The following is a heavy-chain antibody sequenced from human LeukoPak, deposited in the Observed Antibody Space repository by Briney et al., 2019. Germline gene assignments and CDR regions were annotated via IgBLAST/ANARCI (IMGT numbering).Heavy chain of an antibody. CDR1: GGSISSYY. J-gene: IGHJ4*02. CDR3: ARGFYGSGSQFDY. Sequence: SETLSLTCTVSGGSISSYYWSWIRQPPGKGLEWIGYIYTSGSTNYNPSLKGRVTISVDTSKNQFSLKLSSVTAADTAVYYCARGFYGSGSQFDYWGQGTLVTVSS. CDR2: IYTSGST. D-gene: IGHD3-10*01. V-gene: IGHV4-4*09.